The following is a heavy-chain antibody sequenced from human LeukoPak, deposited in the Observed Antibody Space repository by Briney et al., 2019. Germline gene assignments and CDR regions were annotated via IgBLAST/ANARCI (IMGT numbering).Heavy chain of an antibody. J-gene: IGHJ5*02. Sequence: PGGSLRLSCAASGFTFSQFGMHWVRQAPGKGLEWVAIIWYDGCEKFYGDSVKGRFTISRDNAKNSLYLQVNSLRAEDTAVYYCARLKGRNRLAGWFDPWGQGTLVTVSS. CDR1: GFTFSQFG. D-gene: IGHD3-16*02. V-gene: IGHV3-33*03. CDR3: ARLKGRNRLAGWFDP. CDR2: IWYDGCEK.